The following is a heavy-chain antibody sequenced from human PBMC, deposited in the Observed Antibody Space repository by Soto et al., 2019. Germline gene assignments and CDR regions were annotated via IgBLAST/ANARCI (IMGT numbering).Heavy chain of an antibody. CDR3: ARVIAAPGRRSYHYYYSMDV. CDR2: ISTSSTYI. CDR1: EFTLSTYA. Sequence: GGSLRLSCSDSEFTLSTYAMNWVRQAPGKGLEWVSSISTSSTYIYYADSVKGRFTISRDNAKNSLYLQMNSLRAEDTAIYYCARVIAAPGRRSYHYYYSMDVWGQGTMVTVSS. D-gene: IGHD6-13*01. V-gene: IGHV3-21*04. J-gene: IGHJ6*02.